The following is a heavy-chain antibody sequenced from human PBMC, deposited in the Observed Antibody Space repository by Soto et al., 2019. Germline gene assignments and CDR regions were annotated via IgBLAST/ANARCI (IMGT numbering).Heavy chain of an antibody. Sequence: PSETLSLTCTVSGGSISSSSYYWGWIRQPPGKGLEWIGSIHYGRSAYYNPALKSRVTVSVDTPDNRLSLKLTSATAADTAMYYCVRHGRGNDVIKYYYYGMDVWGQGTTVTVSS. CDR3: VRHGRGNDVIKYYYYGMDV. D-gene: IGHD1-1*01. CDR2: IHYGRSA. V-gene: IGHV4-39*01. J-gene: IGHJ6*02. CDR1: GGSISSSSYY.